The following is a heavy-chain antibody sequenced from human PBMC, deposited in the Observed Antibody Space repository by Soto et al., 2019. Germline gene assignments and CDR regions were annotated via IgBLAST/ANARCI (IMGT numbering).Heavy chain of an antibody. D-gene: IGHD3-10*01. CDR3: ARDAGPLNY. CDR2: ITGSGAGT. CDR1: GFTFITYG. J-gene: IGHJ4*02. Sequence: EVQLLESGGGLVQPGGSLRLSCAASGFTFITYGMTWVRQAPGKGLEYVSSITGSGAGTYYAESMKGRFTISRDNSNNTLYLQMNSLRAEDTAIYYCARDAGPLNYWGQGTLVTVSS. V-gene: IGHV3-23*01.